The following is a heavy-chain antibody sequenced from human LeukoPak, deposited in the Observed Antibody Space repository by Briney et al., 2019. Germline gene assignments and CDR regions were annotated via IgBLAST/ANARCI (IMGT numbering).Heavy chain of an antibody. CDR1: GFTFSTYE. CDR2: ISQEGNDQ. Sequence: GRSLRLSCAASGFTFSTYEMQCVRQAPGKGLESVAVISQEGNDQYYADSVKGRFTISRDNSKNALSLQMNSLSLEDTAVYYCARDRDCSRTSCFNAFDVWGQGTMAIVSS. V-gene: IGHV3-30*04. CDR3: ARDRDCSRTSCFNAFDV. J-gene: IGHJ3*01. D-gene: IGHD2-2*01.